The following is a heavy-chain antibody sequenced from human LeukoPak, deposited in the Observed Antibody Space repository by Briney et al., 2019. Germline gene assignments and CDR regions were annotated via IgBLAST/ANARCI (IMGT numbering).Heavy chain of an antibody. D-gene: IGHD1-26*01. CDR2: MNPKRSDR. CDR3: ARGSGNYWGH. V-gene: IGHV1-2*02. CDR1: GYIFTGYY. J-gene: IGHJ4*02. Sequence: GASVKVSCKASGYIFTGYYIQSVRQAPGEGLEWMGLMNPKRSDRDYAQIFQGRVIMTGDTSINTPYMELSRLTSDDTAVYYCARGSGNYWGHWGQGTLVTVSS.